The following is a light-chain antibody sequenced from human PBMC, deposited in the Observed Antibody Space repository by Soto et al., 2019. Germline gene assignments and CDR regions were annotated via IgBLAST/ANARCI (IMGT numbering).Light chain of an antibody. V-gene: IGLV2-8*01. CDR3: SSYAGSNNSL. CDR2: EVS. J-gene: IGLJ2*01. CDR1: SSDVGGYNY. Sequence: QSVLTQPPSASGSPGQSVTISCTGTSSDVGGYNYVSWYQQHPGKAPKLMIYEVSKRPSGVPDRFSGSKSGNTASLTVSGLQAEDAADYYCSSYAGSNNSLFGGGTKLTVL.